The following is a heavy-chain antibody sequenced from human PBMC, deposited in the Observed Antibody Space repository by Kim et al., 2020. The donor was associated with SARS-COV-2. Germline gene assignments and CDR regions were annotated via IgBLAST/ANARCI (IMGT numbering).Heavy chain of an antibody. CDR2: LDSDGSST. CDR3: VRDPPQLAKLFDC. D-gene: IGHD1-1*01. V-gene: IGHV3-74*01. Sequence: GGSLRLSCAASGFTISDYWMHWVRQVPGKGLVWVSRLDSDGSSTNYADSVRGRFTISRDNAKNTLYLQMSSLRADDTGVYYCVRDPPQLAKLFDCWGQGTLVTVSS. J-gene: IGHJ4*02. CDR1: GFTISDYW.